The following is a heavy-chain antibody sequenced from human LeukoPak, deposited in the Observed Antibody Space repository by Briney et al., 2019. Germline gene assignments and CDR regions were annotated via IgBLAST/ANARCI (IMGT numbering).Heavy chain of an antibody. Sequence: PSETLSLTCTVSGGSISSGDYYWSWIRQPPGRGLEWIGYIYYSGSTYYNPSLKSRVTISVDTSKNQFSLKLSSVTAADTAVYHCARDGGYGSGSLDYWGQGTLVTVSS. CDR1: GGSISSGDYY. D-gene: IGHD3-10*01. CDR3: ARDGGYGSGSLDY. J-gene: IGHJ4*02. CDR2: IYYSGST. V-gene: IGHV4-30-4*01.